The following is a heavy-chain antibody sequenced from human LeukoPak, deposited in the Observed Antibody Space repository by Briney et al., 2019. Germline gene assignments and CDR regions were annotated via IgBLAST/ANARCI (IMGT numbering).Heavy chain of an antibody. CDR2: ISGSGGST. CDR3: AKGTSGYSGYWSPDY. CDR1: GFTFSSYA. V-gene: IGHV3-23*01. Sequence: GGSLRLSCAASGFTFSSYAMSWVRQAPGKGLEWVSAISGSGGSTYYADSVKGRFTISRGNSKNTLYLQMNSLGAEDTAVYYCAKGTSGYSGYWSPDYWGQGTLVTVSS. J-gene: IGHJ4*02. D-gene: IGHD5-12*01.